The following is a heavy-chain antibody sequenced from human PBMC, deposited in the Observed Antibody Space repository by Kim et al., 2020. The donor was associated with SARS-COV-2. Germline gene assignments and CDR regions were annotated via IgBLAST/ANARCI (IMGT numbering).Heavy chain of an antibody. CDR3: AKMAGELASDY. CDR1: GFTFDDYA. D-gene: IGHD6-19*01. Sequence: GGSLRLSCAASGFTFDDYAMHWVRQAPGKGLEWVSGISWNSGSIGYADSVKGRFTISRDNAKNSLYLQMNSLRAEDTALYYCAKMAGELASDYWGQGTLVTVSS. J-gene: IGHJ4*02. CDR2: ISWNSGSI. V-gene: IGHV3-9*01.